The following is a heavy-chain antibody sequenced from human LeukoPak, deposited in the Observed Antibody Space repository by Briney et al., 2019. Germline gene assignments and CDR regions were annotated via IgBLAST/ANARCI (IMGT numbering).Heavy chain of an antibody. Sequence: GGSLRLSCAASGFTFSSYWMSWVRQAPGKGLEWVANIKQDGSVKYYVDSVKGRFTISRDNAKNSLYLQMNSLRAEDTALYYCTKGQYFDSSAPPGDYWGQGTLVTVS. CDR1: GFTFSSYW. CDR2: IKQDGSVK. J-gene: IGHJ4*02. V-gene: IGHV3-7*03. CDR3: TKGQYFDSSAPPGDY. D-gene: IGHD3-22*01.